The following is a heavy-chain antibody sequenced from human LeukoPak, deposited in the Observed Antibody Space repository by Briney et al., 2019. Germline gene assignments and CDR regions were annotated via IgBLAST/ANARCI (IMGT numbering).Heavy chain of an antibody. D-gene: IGHD2-15*01. V-gene: IGHV3-23*01. Sequence: GGSLRLSCAASGFTFSSYWMHWVRQAPGKGLVWVSDISGSGDRTDYADSVKGRFTISRDNSQNTVYLQMNSLRVEDTAVYYCAQDVRGGCSDSNCHYWGQGTRVTVSS. J-gene: IGHJ4*02. CDR1: GFTFSSYW. CDR2: ISGSGDRT. CDR3: AQDVRGGCSDSNCHY.